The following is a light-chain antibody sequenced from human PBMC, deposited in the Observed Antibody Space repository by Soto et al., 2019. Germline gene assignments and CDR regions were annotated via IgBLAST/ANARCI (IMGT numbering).Light chain of an antibody. CDR3: QQYGSSPPRT. J-gene: IGKJ1*01. Sequence: EIVLTQSPGTLSLSPGERATLSCRASQSVSSSYLAWYQQKPGQAPRLPIYGASSRATAIPDRFSGSGSGTDFTLTISRLEPEDFAVYYCQQYGSSPPRTFGQGTKVEIK. CDR1: QSVSSSY. V-gene: IGKV3-20*01. CDR2: GAS.